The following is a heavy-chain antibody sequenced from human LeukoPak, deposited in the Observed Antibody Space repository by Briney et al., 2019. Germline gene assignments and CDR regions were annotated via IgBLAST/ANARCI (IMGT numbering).Heavy chain of an antibody. CDR1: GFTFSSYS. V-gene: IGHV3-21*01. D-gene: IGHD3-3*01. Sequence: GGSLRLSCAASGFTFSSYSMNWVRQAPGKGLEWVSSISSSSSYIYYADSVKGRFTISRDNAKNSLYLQMNSLRAEDTAVYYCARDFILEWLSTHDLFDIWGQGTMVTVSS. J-gene: IGHJ3*02. CDR2: ISSSSSYI. CDR3: ARDFILEWLSTHDLFDI.